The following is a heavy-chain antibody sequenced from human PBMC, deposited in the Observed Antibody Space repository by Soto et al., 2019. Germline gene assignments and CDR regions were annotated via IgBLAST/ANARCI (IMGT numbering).Heavy chain of an antibody. CDR2: SRDRAQGYSI. Sequence: EVQLVESGGGLVQPGGSLRLSCAGSGLTLSDHYIDWVRQAPGKGLEWVGRSRDRAQGYSIAYAASVKGRFTTSRDESKNSVYPQMNSLKTEDTAVYYCVRATYFSDSSGYTRCLDFWGQGSLVTVSS. V-gene: IGHV3-72*01. CDR1: GLTLSDHY. D-gene: IGHD3-22*01. J-gene: IGHJ4*02. CDR3: VRATYFSDSSGYTRCLDF.